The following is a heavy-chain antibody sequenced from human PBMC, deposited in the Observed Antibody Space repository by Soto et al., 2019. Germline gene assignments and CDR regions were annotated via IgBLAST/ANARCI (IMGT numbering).Heavy chain of an antibody. Sequence: GGSLRLSCAASGFTFSIFTMNWVRQAPGKGLEWVSSISSSYSYIYYADSVKGRFTISRDNAKNSLYLQMNSLRAEDTAVYYCAPKGIHLGELRGAFDIWGQGTMVTVSS. CDR1: GFTFSIFT. CDR2: ISSSYSYI. V-gene: IGHV3-21*01. D-gene: IGHD3-16*01. J-gene: IGHJ3*02. CDR3: APKGIHLGELRGAFDI.